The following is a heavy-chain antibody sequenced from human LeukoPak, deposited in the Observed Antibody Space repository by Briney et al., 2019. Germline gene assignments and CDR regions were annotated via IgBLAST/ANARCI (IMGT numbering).Heavy chain of an antibody. CDR2: IKQDGSEK. J-gene: IGHJ6*04. D-gene: IGHD3-10*01. Sequence: ETLSLTCTVSGVSISSSNSYWGWIRQPPGKGLEWVANIKQDGSEKYYVDSVKGRFTIPRDNAKNSLYLQMNSLRAEDTAVYYCAVYGSGFFPWGKGTTVTISS. V-gene: IGHV3-7*01. CDR3: AVYGSGFFP. CDR1: GVSISSSNSY.